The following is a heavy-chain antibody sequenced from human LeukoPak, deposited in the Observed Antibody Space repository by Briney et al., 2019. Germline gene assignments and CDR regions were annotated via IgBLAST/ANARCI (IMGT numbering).Heavy chain of an antibody. CDR2: INPNSGGT. CDR1: GHTFTGYY. D-gene: IGHD3-10*01. V-gene: IGHV1-2*02. CDR3: ARDARFGELLAGDY. Sequence: ASVKVSCKASGHTFTGYYMHWVRQAPGQGLEWMGWINPNSGGTNYAQKFQGRVTMTRDTSISTAYMELSRLRSDDTAVYYCARDARFGELLAGDYWGQGTLVTVSS. J-gene: IGHJ4*02.